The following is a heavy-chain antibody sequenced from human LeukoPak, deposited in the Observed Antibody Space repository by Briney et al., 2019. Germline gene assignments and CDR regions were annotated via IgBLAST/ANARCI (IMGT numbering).Heavy chain of an antibody. CDR3: ARRPLTVVVPAAPFDY. J-gene: IGHJ4*02. D-gene: IGHD2-2*01. CDR1: GGSISSSSYY. CDR2: IYYSGST. V-gene: IGHV4-39*01. Sequence: PSETLSLTCTVSGGSISSSSYYWGWIRQPPGKGLEWIGSIYYSGSTYYNPSLKSRVTISVDTSKNQFSLKLSSVTAADTAVYYCARRPLTVVVPAAPFDYWGQGTLVTVSS.